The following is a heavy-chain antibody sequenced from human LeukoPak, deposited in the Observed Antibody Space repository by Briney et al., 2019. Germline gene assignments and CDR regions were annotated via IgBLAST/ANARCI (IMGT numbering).Heavy chain of an antibody. D-gene: IGHD2-21*02. CDR3: ARDFPIVVVTGGDY. CDR2: INPNSGGT. J-gene: IGHJ4*02. CDR1: GYTFTGYY. V-gene: IGHV1-2*06. Sequence: GASVKVSCKASGYTFTGYYMHWVRQAPGQGLEWMGRINPNSGGTNYAQKFQGRVTMTRDTSISTAYMELSRLRSDDTAVHYCARDFPIVVVTGGDYWGQGTLVTVSS.